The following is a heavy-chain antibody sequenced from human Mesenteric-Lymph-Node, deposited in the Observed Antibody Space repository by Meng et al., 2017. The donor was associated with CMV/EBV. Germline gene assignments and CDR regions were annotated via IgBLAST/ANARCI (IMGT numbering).Heavy chain of an antibody. V-gene: IGHV3-23*01. CDR1: GFTFNNYA. CDR2: FSGGLDTT. CDR3: ARDMRQWLVQDY. Sequence: GESLKISCAASGFTFNNYAMSWVRQAPGKGLEWVATFSGGLDTTYHADSVKGRFTISRDNSKNTLYLQMNSLRAEDTAVYYCARDMRQWLVQDYWGQGTLVTVSS. D-gene: IGHD6-19*01. J-gene: IGHJ4*02.